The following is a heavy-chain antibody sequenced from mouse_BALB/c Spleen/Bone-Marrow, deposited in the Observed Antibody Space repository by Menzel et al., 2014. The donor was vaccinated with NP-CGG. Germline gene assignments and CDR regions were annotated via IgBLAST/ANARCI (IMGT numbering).Heavy chain of an antibody. J-gene: IGHJ2*01. D-gene: IGHD2-10*02. Sequence: EVKLMESGPELVKPGASVKISCKASGYSFTGYFMNWVKQSHGKSLEWIGRINPYNGETFYNQKLKGKVTLTADKSSNTAHMEFLSLTSEDSAVYYCGRGAKKYGNYLDYWGQGTTLTVSS. CDR3: GRGAKKYGNYLDY. CDR2: INPYNGET. V-gene: IGHV1-37*01. CDR1: GYSFTGYF.